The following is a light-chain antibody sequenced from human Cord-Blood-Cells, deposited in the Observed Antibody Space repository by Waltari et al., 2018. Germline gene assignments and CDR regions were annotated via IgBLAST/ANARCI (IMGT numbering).Light chain of an antibody. Sequence: DIQMTQSPSSLSASVGDRVTITCQASQDISNDLNWYQQKPGKAPKLLIYDSAKLETGVPSRCSGSGSGTDCTFTSSSLQPEDIATYYCQQYDNRPYTFGQGTKLEIK. CDR2: DSA. CDR1: QDISND. J-gene: IGKJ2*01. CDR3: QQYDNRPYT. V-gene: IGKV1-33*01.